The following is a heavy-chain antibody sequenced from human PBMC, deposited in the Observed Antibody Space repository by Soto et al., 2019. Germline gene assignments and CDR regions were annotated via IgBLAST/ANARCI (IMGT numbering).Heavy chain of an antibody. CDR2: IYYSGST. CDR3: ARGFGGDYSNQTTRLDY. Sequence: SETLSLTCTVSGGSISSGGYYWSWIRQHPGKGLEWIGYIYYSGSTYYNPSLKSRVTISVDTSKNQFSLKLSSVTAADTAVYYCARGFGGDYSNQTTRLDYWGQGTLVTVSS. V-gene: IGHV4-31*03. J-gene: IGHJ4*02. CDR1: GGSISSGGYY. D-gene: IGHD4-4*01.